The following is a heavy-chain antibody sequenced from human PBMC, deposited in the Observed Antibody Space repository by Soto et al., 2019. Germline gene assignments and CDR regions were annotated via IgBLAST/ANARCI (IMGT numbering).Heavy chain of an antibody. CDR1: GGSISSNNW. J-gene: IGHJ4*02. V-gene: IGHV4-4*02. Sequence: QVQLQESGPGLVTPSGTLSLTCAVSGGSISSNNWWSWVRQPPGKGLEWIGEIYHDGNTHYNPSLTRPVTISVDKSKNHFPLILSSLTAAVTAVYSCAKLAGGGYWRQGPLVTVSS. CDR3: AKLAGGGY. CDR2: IYHDGNT. D-gene: IGHD2-15*01.